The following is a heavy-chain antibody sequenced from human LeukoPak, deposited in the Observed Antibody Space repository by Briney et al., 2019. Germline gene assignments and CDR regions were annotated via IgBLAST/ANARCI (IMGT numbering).Heavy chain of an antibody. V-gene: IGHV4-59*01. CDR1: GGSISSYY. CDR2: IYYSGST. J-gene: IGHJ3*02. Sequence: PSETLSLTCTVSGGSISSYYWSWIRQPPGKGLEWIGYIYYSGSTNYNPSLKGRVTISVDTSKNQFSLKLSSVTAADTAVYYCARDMGDVYLEAFDIWGQGTMVTVSS. CDR3: ARDMGDVYLEAFDI. D-gene: IGHD5-24*01.